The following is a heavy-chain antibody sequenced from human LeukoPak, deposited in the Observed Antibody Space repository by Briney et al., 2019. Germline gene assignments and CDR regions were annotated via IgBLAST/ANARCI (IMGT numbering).Heavy chain of an antibody. Sequence: SETLSLTCTVSGGSISSSSYYWGWIRQPPGKGLEWIGSIYYSGSTYYNPSLKSRVTISVDTSKNQFSLKMTSVTAAGTAFYFCARSEINDYMNYWGQGIPVTVSS. J-gene: IGHJ4*02. CDR1: GGSISSSSYY. V-gene: IGHV4-39*01. CDR3: ARSEINDYMNY. CDR2: IYYSGST. D-gene: IGHD4-11*01.